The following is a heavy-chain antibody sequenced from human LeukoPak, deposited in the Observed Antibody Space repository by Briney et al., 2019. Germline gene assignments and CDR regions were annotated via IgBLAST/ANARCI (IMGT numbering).Heavy chain of an antibody. D-gene: IGHD6-19*01. Sequence: SETLSLTCTVSGGSVSGYYWSWIRQPPGKGLEWIGYIHYSGSTNYNPSLRSRVTISVDTSKNQFSLKLSSVTAADTAIYYCARGGSKQWLVDDSWGQGTLVTVSS. CDR3: ARGGSKQWLVDDS. J-gene: IGHJ4*02. V-gene: IGHV4-59*02. CDR2: IHYSGST. CDR1: GGSVSGYY.